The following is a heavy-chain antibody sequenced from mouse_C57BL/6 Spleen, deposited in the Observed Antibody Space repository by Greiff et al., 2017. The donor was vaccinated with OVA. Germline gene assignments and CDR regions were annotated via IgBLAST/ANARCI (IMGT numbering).Heavy chain of an antibody. CDR2: IDPSDSYT. CDR1: GYNFTSYW. CDR3: ARGGFYYFDY. Sequence: QVQLQQPGAELVMPGASVKLSCKASGYNFTSYWMHWVKQRPGQGLEWIGEIDPSDSYTNYNPKFKGKSTVTVDKSSSTAYMQLSSLTSEDSAVDYCARGGFYYFDYWGQGTTRTVSS. J-gene: IGHJ2*01. D-gene: IGHD3-1*01. V-gene: IGHV1-69*01.